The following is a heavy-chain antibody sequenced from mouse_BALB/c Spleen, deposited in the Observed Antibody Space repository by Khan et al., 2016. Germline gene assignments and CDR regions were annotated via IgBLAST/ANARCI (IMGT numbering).Heavy chain of an antibody. V-gene: IGHV1-80*01. D-gene: IGHD2-2*01. CDR3: ARSGYGYDY. J-gene: IGHJ2*01. CDR2: IYPGDGDT. Sequence: VQLQESGAELVRPGSSVKISCKASGYAFSIYWMNWVKQRPGQGLEWIGQIYPGDGDTDYNGKCKDKATLTADKSSSTAYMQLSSLSYEDAASYLGARSGYGYDYWGQGTTLTVSS. CDR1: GYAFSIYW.